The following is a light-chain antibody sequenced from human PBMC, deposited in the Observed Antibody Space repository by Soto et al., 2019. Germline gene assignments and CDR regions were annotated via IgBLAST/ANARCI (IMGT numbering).Light chain of an antibody. CDR2: AAS. Sequence: DIQLTQSPSFLSASLGDRVTITSGASQGITGYLAWYQQKPGNVPKLLIYAASTLQSGVPSRFSGSGFGTQFTLTISSLQPEDFATYYCQQVNSYPITFGQGTRLEI. CDR3: QQVNSYPIT. CDR1: QGITGY. V-gene: IGKV1-9*01. J-gene: IGKJ5*01.